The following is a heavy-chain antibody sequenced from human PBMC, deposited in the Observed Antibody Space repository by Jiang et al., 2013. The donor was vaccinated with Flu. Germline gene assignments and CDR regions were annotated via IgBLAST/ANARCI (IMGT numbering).Heavy chain of an antibody. CDR1: GYSFTSYW. V-gene: IGHV5-10-1*01. D-gene: IGHD6-13*01. CDR3: ARHLRGIAAAVRGAEYFQH. CDR2: IDPSDSYT. Sequence: AEVKKPWESLRISCKGSGYSFTSYWISWVRQMPGKGLEWMGRIDPSDSYTNYSPSFQGHVTISADKSISTAYLQWSSLKASDTAMYYCARHLRGIAAAVRGAEYFQHWGQGTLVTVSS. J-gene: IGHJ1*01.